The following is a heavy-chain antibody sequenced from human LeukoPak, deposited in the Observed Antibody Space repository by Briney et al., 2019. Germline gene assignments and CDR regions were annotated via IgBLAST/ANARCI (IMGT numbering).Heavy chain of an antibody. Sequence: SETLSLTCIVSCDSISSYYWSWIRQPAGKGLEWIGRIHSSGTTNYNPSLKSRVTMSVDTSKNQFTLNLRSVTAADTAVYYCARSGRASSGSNVDYWGQGTLVTVSS. CDR3: ARSGRASSGSNVDY. D-gene: IGHD1-26*01. CDR2: IHSSGTT. J-gene: IGHJ4*02. CDR1: CDSISSYY. V-gene: IGHV4-4*07.